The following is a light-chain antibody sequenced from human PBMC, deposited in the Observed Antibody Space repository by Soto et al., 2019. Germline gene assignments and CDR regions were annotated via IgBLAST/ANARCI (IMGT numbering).Light chain of an antibody. V-gene: IGKV1-33*01. CDR1: QDISNY. CDR3: QQYDNLPT. CDR2: DAS. Sequence: DIQVTHSPSSLSSSVVGRVTITCQARQDISNYLNWYQQKPGKAPKLLIYDASNLETGVPSRFSGSGSGTDFTFTISSLQPEDIATYSCQQYDNLPTFGQGTRLEIK. J-gene: IGKJ5*01.